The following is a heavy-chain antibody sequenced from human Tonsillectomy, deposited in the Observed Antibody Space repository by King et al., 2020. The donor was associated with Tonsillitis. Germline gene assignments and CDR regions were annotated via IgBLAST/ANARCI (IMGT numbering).Heavy chain of an antibody. J-gene: IGHJ4*02. V-gene: IGHV6-1*01. CDR1: GDSVSSKSVA. CDR3: SRDFQFGGTYFRLDY. CDR2: TYYRSKWYN. Sequence: VQLQQSGPGLVKPSQTLSLTCAISGDSVSSKSVAWNWIRQSPSRGLEWLGRTYYRSKWYNDYAASVKSRIIINADTSKNQFSLHLNSVTPEDTAVYFCSRDFQFGGTYFRLDYWGQGTLVTVSS. D-gene: IGHD1-26*01.